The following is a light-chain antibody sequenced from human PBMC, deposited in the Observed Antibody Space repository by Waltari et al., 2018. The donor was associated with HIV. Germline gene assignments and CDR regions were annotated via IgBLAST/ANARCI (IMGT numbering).Light chain of an antibody. CDR3: ASFTSGRLNV. CDR2: DVY. V-gene: IGLV2-14*01. CDR1: SNDVGAYDY. Sequence: QSALTRPASVSGSPGQSITISCTGTSNDVGAYDYVSWYQQSPGKVPKLLIYDVYNRPSRISNRFSGSKSGNTAFLTISGLRAEDEADYYCASFTSGRLNVFGSGTKVTVL. J-gene: IGLJ1*01.